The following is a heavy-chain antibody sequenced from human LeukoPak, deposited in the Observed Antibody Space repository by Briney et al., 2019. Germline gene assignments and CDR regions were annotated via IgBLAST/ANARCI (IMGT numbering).Heavy chain of an antibody. J-gene: IGHJ4*02. CDR3: ARCHNWNDCYFDY. V-gene: IGHV3-66*01. CDR2: IYSGGST. CDR1: GFTVSSNY. D-gene: IGHD1-1*01. Sequence: PGGSLRLSCAASGFTVSSNYMSWVRQAPGMGLEWVSVIYSGGSTYYADSVKGRFTISRDNSKNTLYLQMNSLRAEDTAVYYCARCHNWNDCYFDYWGQGTLVTVSS.